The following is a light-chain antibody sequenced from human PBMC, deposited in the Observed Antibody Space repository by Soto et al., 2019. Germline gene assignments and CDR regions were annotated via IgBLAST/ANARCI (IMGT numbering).Light chain of an antibody. Sequence: SALTQPASVSGSPGQSLTISCTGTSSDVGGYNYVSWYQQHPGKAPKLMIYDVINRPSGVSNRFSGSKSGNTASLTISGLQAEDEADYYCSSYTSSSTLVVFGGGTKLTVL. CDR1: SSDVGGYNY. V-gene: IGLV2-14*01. J-gene: IGLJ2*01. CDR2: DVI. CDR3: SSYTSSSTLVV.